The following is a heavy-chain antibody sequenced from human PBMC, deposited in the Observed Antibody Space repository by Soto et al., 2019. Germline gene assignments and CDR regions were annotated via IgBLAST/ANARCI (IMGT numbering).Heavy chain of an antibody. V-gene: IGHV3-23*01. D-gene: IGHD3-22*01. Sequence: PGGSLRLSCAASGFTFYSYAMSWVRQAQEQGLEWVSGISGSGDSTYYADSVKGRFTISRDNSKNTLYLEMNSLRAEATALFSCAKSYDRSAIRCYYCDYWDQQTMFTVSS. CDR1: GFTFYSYA. CDR2: ISGSGDST. J-gene: IGHJ4*01. CDR3: AKSYDRSAIRCYYCDY.